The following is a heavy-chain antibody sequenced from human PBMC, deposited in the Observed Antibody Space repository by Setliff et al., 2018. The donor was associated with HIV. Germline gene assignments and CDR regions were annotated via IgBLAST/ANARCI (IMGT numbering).Heavy chain of an antibody. Sequence: SETLSLTCTVSGDSATNSRYYWAWIRQPPGKGLEYIGSIHYDERTYYNPSLKSRVTISLDTSKNQFSLNLTSVTAADTAVYYCARGRDDYNYDPFDIWGQGTMVTVSS. V-gene: IGHV4-39*01. J-gene: IGHJ3*02. CDR1: GDSATNSRYY. CDR2: IHYDERT. CDR3: ARGRDDYNYDPFDI. D-gene: IGHD4-4*01.